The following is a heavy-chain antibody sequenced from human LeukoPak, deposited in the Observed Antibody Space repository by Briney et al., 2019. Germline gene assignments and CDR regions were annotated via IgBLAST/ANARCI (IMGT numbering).Heavy chain of an antibody. CDR1: GYTFTSYG. D-gene: IGHD3-10*01. CDR2: ISAYNGYT. J-gene: IGHJ4*02. Sequence: ASVKVSCKASGYTFTSYGISWVRQAPGQGLEWMGWISAYNGYTNYAQKLQGRVTMTTDTSTSTAYMELRSLRSDDTAVYYCARDLYTMVRGVTSPIPFDYWGQGTLVTVSS. CDR3: ARDLYTMVRGVTSPIPFDY. V-gene: IGHV1-18*01.